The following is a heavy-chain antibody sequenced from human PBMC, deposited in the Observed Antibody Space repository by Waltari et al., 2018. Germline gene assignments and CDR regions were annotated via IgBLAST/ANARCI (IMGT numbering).Heavy chain of an antibody. V-gene: IGHV3-7*04. CDR2: MKQDGREK. CDR1: GFPFSGVW. CDR3: ARVTGDFWSGYIFDY. Sequence: EVQLVESGGGLVQPGGSLRRSGVASGFPFSGVWMSWVRRAPGKGMEWVANMKQDGREKYYVDSVKGRFTISRDNAKNSLYLQMNSLRAEDTAVYYCARVTGDFWSGYIFDYWGQGTLVTVSS. J-gene: IGHJ4*02. D-gene: IGHD3-3*01.